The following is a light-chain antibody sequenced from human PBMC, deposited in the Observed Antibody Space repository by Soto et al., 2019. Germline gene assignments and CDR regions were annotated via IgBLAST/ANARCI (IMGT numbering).Light chain of an antibody. CDR1: QSISSW. CDR3: QQYNSYSPWT. CDR2: DAS. J-gene: IGKJ2*02. V-gene: IGKV1-5*01. Sequence: DIQMTQSPSTLSASVGDRVTITCRASQSISSWLAWYQQKPGKAPKLLIYDASSLESGVPSRFSGSGSGTEFTLTISSLQPDDVATYYCQQYNSYSPWTFGQGTKLEIK.